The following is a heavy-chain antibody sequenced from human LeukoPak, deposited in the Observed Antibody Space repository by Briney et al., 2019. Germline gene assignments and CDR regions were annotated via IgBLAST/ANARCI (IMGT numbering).Heavy chain of an antibody. CDR3: ARGRGSSTSSAPFEY. V-gene: IGHV3-20*01. Sequence: PGGSLRLSCAASGFSFDDYGMSWVRQAPGKGLEWVSGINWNGGSTGYADSVKGRFTISRDNAKNSLYLQMRSLRAEDTALYHCARGRGSSTSSAPFEYWGQGTLVTVSS. D-gene: IGHD2-2*01. J-gene: IGHJ4*02. CDR2: INWNGGST. CDR1: GFSFDDYG.